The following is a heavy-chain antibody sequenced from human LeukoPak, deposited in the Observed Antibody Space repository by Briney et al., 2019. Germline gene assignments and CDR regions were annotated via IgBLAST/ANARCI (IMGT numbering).Heavy chain of an antibody. D-gene: IGHD4-11*01. J-gene: IGHJ5*02. CDR2: ITSSGNTM. CDR3: ARLRSKYWFDP. V-gene: IGHV3-48*03. CDR1: GFTFSSYE. Sequence: GGSLRLTCAASGFTFSSYEMNWVRQAPGKGLEWVSYITSSGNTMYYADSVKGRFTISRDNAKNSLYLQMNSLRADDTAVYYCARLRSKYWFDPWGQGTLVTVSS.